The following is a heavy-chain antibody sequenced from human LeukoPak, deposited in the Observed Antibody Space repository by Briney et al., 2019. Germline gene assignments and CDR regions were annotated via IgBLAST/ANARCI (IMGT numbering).Heavy chain of an antibody. D-gene: IGHD1-1*01. CDR3: ARDLRWNDGHWFDP. Sequence: SVKVSCKASGGTFSSYGISWVRQAPGQGLEWMGGIIPIFGTANYAQKFQGRVTITADESTSTAYMELSSLRSEDTAVYYCARDLRWNDGHWFDPWGQGTLVTVSS. CDR2: IIPIFGTA. J-gene: IGHJ5*02. CDR1: GGTFSSYG. V-gene: IGHV1-69*13.